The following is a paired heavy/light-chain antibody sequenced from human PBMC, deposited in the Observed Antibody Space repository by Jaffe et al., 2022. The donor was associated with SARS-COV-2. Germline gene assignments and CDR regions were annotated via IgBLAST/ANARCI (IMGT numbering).Light chain of an antibody. CDR2: EVS. Sequence: QSALTQPPSASGSPGQSVTISCTGTSSDVGAYNYVSWYQQHPGKAPKLMIYEVSKRPSGVPDRFSGSKSGNTASLTVSGLQAEDEADYYCSSYAGSNNVVFGGGTKLTVL. CDR3: SSYAGSNNVV. V-gene: IGLV2-8*01. J-gene: IGLJ2*01. CDR1: SSDVGAYNY.
Heavy chain of an antibody. V-gene: IGHV3-48*01. CDR2: TSGSSKNI. CDR3: ARQYSSDWYYFDC. Sequence: EVQLVESGGGLVQPGGSLRLSCAASGFTFSRSGMNWVRQAPGKGLEWVSYTSGSSKNIYYADSVKGRFTISRDNAKNSLYLQMNSLRAEDTAMYYCARQYSSDWYYFDCWGQGTLVTVSS. D-gene: IGHD6-19*01. CDR1: GFTFSRSG. J-gene: IGHJ4*02.